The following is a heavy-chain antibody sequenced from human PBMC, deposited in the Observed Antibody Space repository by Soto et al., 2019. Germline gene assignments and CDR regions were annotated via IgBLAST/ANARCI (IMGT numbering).Heavy chain of an antibody. D-gene: IGHD3-16*01. J-gene: IGHJ4*02. CDR1: GFTFSNAW. CDR3: TTGRSLITFGGVIFDY. V-gene: IGHV3-15*07. Sequence: EVQLVESGGGLVKPGGSLRLSCAASGFTFSNAWMNWVRQAPVKGLEWVGRIKSKTDGWTTDYAARVKGRFPISRDDSKNTLYLQMNSLKTEDTAVYYCTTGRSLITFGGVIFDYWGQGTLVTVSS. CDR2: IKSKTDGWTT.